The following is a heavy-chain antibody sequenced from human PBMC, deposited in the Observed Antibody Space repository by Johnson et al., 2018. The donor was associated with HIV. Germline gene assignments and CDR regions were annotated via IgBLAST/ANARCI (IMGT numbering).Heavy chain of an antibody. J-gene: IGHJ3*02. Sequence: VQLVESGGGLVQPGGSLRLSCAASGFTFRSYAMHWVRQAPGKGLEYVSAISSNGGRTYYANSVKGRFTISRDNTKNTVYLQMNSLRAEDTAVYYCARGGWGDAFDIWGQGTMVTVSS. CDR1: GFTFRSYA. V-gene: IGHV3-64*01. CDR2: ISSNGGRT. CDR3: ARGGWGDAFDI. D-gene: IGHD3-16*01.